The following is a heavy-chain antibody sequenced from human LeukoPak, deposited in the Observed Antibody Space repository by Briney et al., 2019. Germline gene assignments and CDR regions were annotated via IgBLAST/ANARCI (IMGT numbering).Heavy chain of an antibody. CDR2: IIPILGIA. J-gene: IGHJ4*02. V-gene: IGHV1-69*04. D-gene: IGHD1-26*01. CDR3: ARHRYSGSYGLFDY. CDR1: GGTFSSYA. Sequence: SVKVSCKVSGGTFSSYAISWARQAPGQGLEWMGRIIPILGIANYAQKFQGRVTITADKSTSTAYMELSSLRSEDTAVYYCARHRYSGSYGLFDYWGQGTLVTVSS.